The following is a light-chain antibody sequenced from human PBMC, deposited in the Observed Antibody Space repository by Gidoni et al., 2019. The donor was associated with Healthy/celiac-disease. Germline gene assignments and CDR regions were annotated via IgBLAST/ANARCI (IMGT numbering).Light chain of an antibody. CDR1: SSDVGSYNL. CDR2: EGS. V-gene: IGLV2-23*01. Sequence: QSALTQPASVSGSPGQSFTISCTGTSSDVGSYNLVSWYQQHPGKAPKLRIYEGSKRPSGVSNRFSGSKSGNTASLTISGLQAEDEADYYCCSYAGSSTFYVFGTGTKVTVL. CDR3: CSYAGSSTFYV. J-gene: IGLJ1*01.